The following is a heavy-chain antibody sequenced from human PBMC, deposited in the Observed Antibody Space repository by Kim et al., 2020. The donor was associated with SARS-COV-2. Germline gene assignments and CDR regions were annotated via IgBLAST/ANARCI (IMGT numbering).Heavy chain of an antibody. CDR2: INPNSGGT. Sequence: ASVKVSCKASGYTFTGYYMHWVRQAPGQGLEWMGWINPNSGGTNYAQKFQGRVTMTRDTSISTAYMELSRLRSDDTAVYYCARLMVRGVILNRKDAFDIWGQGTMVTVSS. D-gene: IGHD3-10*01. J-gene: IGHJ3*02. V-gene: IGHV1-2*02. CDR1: GYTFTGYY. CDR3: ARLMVRGVILNRKDAFDI.